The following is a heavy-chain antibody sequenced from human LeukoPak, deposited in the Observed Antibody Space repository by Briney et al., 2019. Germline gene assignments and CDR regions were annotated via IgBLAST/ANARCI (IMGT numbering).Heavy chain of an antibody. CDR1: GGSISTFY. D-gene: IGHD6-6*01. J-gene: IGHJ3*02. Sequence: SETLSLTCTVSGGSISTFYWSWIRQPPGKGLEWIGYIYYSGNTNYNPSLKSRVTISVDTSKIQFSLKLSSVTAADTAVYYCARVIIGGGIAAPGAFDIWGQGTMVTVSS. V-gene: IGHV4-59*01. CDR3: ARVIIGGGIAAPGAFDI. CDR2: IYYSGNT.